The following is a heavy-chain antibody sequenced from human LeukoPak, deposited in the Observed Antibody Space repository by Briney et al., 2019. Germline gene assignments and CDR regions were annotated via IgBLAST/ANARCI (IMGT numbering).Heavy chain of an antibody. J-gene: IGHJ4*02. Sequence: GGSLRLSCAASGFTFSSYSMNWVRQAPGKGLEWVSYISSSSSTIYYADSVKGRFTISRDNAKNSLYLQMNSLRAEDTAVYYCARDFSIAARLPRYWGQGTLVTVSS. CDR3: ARDFSIAARLPRY. D-gene: IGHD6-6*01. V-gene: IGHV3-48*01. CDR1: GFTFSSYS. CDR2: ISSSSSTI.